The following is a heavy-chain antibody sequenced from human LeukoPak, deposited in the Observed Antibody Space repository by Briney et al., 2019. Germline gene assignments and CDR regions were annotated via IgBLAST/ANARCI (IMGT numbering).Heavy chain of an antibody. J-gene: IGHJ4*02. CDR3: AKEKIRGSYSDY. D-gene: IGHD1-26*01. V-gene: IGHV3-23*01. Sequence: GGSLRLSCAASGFTFSSYALSWVRQAPGKGLEWVSAISVSGGSTYYADSVKGRFTISRDNSKNTLYLQMNSLRAEDTAVYYCAKEKIRGSYSDYWGQGTLVTVSS. CDR1: GFTFSSYA. CDR2: ISVSGGST.